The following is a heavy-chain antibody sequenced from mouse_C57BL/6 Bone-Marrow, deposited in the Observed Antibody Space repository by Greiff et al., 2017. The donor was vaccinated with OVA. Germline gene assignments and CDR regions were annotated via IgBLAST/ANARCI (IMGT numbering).Heavy chain of an antibody. Sequence: QVQLKESGAELVRPGASVKLSCKASGYTFTDYYINWVKQRPGQGLEWIARIYPGSGNTYYNEKFKGKATLTAEKSSSTAYMQLSSLTSEDSAVYFCARKGGIYYDYDWYFDVWGTGTTVTVSS. CDR2: IYPGSGNT. D-gene: IGHD2-4*01. V-gene: IGHV1-76*01. CDR3: ARKGGIYYDYDWYFDV. CDR1: GYTFTDYY. J-gene: IGHJ1*03.